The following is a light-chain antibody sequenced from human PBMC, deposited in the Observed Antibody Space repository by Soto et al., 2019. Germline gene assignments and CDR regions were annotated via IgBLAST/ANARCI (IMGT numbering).Light chain of an antibody. V-gene: IGKV1-12*01. CDR1: QDIGGW. CDR2: ATS. CDR3: QHAHNFPLT. J-gene: IGKJ1*01. Sequence: IQMTQSPSSVSASVGDRVTITCRANQDIGGWLAWYQEKPEKAPKLLIYATSTLKTGVPSRFSGSGSGTDFTLTISSLQPEDFATYYCQHAHNFPLTFGQGTKVDI.